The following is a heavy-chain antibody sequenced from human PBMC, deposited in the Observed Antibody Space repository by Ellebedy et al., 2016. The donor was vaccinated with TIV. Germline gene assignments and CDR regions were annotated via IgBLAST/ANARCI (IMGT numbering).Heavy chain of an antibody. CDR3: ARELTVVAPSRGPFDI. J-gene: IGHJ3*02. Sequence: GESLKISCAVSGFFVSDHYLTWVRQAPGKGLEWVSTIYIAGITYYTDSVKGRFTISRDSSKNTLYLQMSSLRADDTAVYYCARELTVVAPSRGPFDIWGLGTMVTVSS. CDR1: GFFVSDHY. CDR2: IYIAGIT. D-gene: IGHD4-23*01. V-gene: IGHV3-66*01.